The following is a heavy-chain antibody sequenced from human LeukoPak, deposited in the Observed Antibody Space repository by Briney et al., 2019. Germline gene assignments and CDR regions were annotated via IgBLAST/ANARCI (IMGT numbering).Heavy chain of an antibody. V-gene: IGHV3-23*01. CDR2: ISGTGGRT. J-gene: IGHJ4*02. CDR1: GFTFSSYA. CDR3: ARAGSHWHYVY. D-gene: IGHD3-10*01. Sequence: GGSLRLSCAASGFTFSSYAMSWVRQAPGKGLEWVSAISGTGGRTYYADSVKGRFTISRDNAKNSLSLQMNNLRVEDTAVYYCARAGSHWHYVYWGQGTVVTVSS.